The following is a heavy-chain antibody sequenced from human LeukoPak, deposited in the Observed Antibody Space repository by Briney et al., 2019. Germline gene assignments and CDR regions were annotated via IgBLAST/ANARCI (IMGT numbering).Heavy chain of an antibody. CDR2: ISYDGSNK. J-gene: IGHJ4*02. CDR3: ARDWRAYGSGGGLDY. Sequence: PGGSLRLSCAASGFTFSSYAMHWVRQAPGKGLEWVAVISYDGSNKYYADSVKGRFTISRDNSKNTLYLQMNSLRAEDTAVYYCARDWRAYGSGGGLDYWGQGTLVTVSS. V-gene: IGHV3-30-3*01. CDR1: GFTFSSYA. D-gene: IGHD3-10*01.